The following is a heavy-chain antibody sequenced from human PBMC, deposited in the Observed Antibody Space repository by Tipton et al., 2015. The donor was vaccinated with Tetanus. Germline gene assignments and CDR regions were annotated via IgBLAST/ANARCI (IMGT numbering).Heavy chain of an antibody. CDR2: ISVSGTT. Sequence: SLRLSCVASGLPFSDFAMTWVRQAPGKGLDWVSTISVSGTTYNADSVKGRFTISRDNSLNTLYLQMNSLRAEGTGIYYCASPVRAHLYAFDYWGQGSLVTVSS. D-gene: IGHD2-2*02. V-gene: IGHV3-23*01. CDR3: ASPVRAHLYAFDY. J-gene: IGHJ4*02. CDR1: GLPFSDFA.